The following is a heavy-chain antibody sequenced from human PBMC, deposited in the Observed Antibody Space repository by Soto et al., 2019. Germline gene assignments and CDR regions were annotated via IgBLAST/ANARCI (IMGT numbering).Heavy chain of an antibody. CDR1: GVSIGSGDYS. V-gene: IGHV4-30-2*01. CDR2: IYHRGNT. Sequence: QLQLQESGSGLVKPSQTLSLTCTVSGVSIGSGDYSWSWIRQPPGKGLEWLGYIYHRGNTYYNPSLESRLTMSADRSKALLSLSLRSVAAADTAMYYCGSSKYNMVAGPKWFDPWGQGILVIVSS. CDR3: GSSKYNMVAGPKWFDP. D-gene: IGHD1-20*01. J-gene: IGHJ5*02.